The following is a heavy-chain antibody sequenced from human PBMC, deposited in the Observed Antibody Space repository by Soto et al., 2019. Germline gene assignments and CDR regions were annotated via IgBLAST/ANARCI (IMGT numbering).Heavy chain of an antibody. CDR1: GYTFTSYA. CDR2: SNAGNGNT. D-gene: IGHD6-6*01. V-gene: IGHV1-3*02. J-gene: IGHJ6*02. CDR3: ALERIAARLGQYYYYGMDV. Sequence: ASVKVCCKASGYTFTSYAIHWLRQSTGQRLEWMGWSNAGNGNTKYSQEFQGRVTITRDTSASTAYMELSSLRSEDMAVYYCALERIAARLGQYYYYGMDVWGQGTTVTVSS.